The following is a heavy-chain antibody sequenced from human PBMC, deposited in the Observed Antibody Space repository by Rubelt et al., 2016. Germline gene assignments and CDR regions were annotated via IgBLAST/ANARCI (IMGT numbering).Heavy chain of an antibody. CDR3: VVDAFDI. CDR1: GYTFTSYD. J-gene: IGHJ3*02. V-gene: IGHV1-18*01. D-gene: IGHD2-21*01. CDR2: ISTYNGNT. Sequence: QVQLVQSGAEVKKPGALVKVSCKASGYTFTSYDINWVRQATGQGLEWMGWISTYNGNTHYAQKLQGRVTMTTDKSTSTAYMDLRSRGSDDTAVYDCVVDAFDIWGQGTMVTVSS.